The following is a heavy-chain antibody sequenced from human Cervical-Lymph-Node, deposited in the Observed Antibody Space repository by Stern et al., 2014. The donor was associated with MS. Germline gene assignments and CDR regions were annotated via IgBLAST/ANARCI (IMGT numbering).Heavy chain of an antibody. J-gene: IGHJ4*02. CDR2: ISSSSSPI. Sequence: VQLVQSGGGLVQPGGSLRLSCAASGFTFNTYNMNWVRQAPGKGLEWVSYISSSSSPIYYADSVKGRFTISRDNARHSLYLEMNSLRAEDTAVYYCARVGSVAGTWPDYWGQGTLVTVSS. D-gene: IGHD6-19*01. CDR3: ARVGSVAGTWPDY. CDR1: GFTFNTYN. V-gene: IGHV3-48*01.